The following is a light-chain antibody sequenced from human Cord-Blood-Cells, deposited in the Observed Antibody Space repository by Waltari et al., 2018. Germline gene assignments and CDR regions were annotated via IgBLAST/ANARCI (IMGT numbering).Light chain of an antibody. CDR1: QSVSSSY. J-gene: IGKJ5*01. CDR2: GAS. CDR3: QQYGSSPIT. Sequence: EIVLTHSPATLSLSPGESAPLSCRASQSVSSSYLAWYQQKPGQAPRLLIYGASSRATGIPDRFSGSGSGTDFTLTISRLEPEDVAVYYCQQYGSSPITFSQGTRLEIK. V-gene: IGKV3-20*01.